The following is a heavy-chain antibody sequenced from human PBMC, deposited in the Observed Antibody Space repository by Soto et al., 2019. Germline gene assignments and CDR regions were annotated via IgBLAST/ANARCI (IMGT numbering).Heavy chain of an antibody. CDR1: GFTFSGYW. CDR2: INGDGTTT. V-gene: IGHV3-74*01. CDR3: VKGEYYYDSSGYYPFDY. J-gene: IGHJ4*02. D-gene: IGHD3-22*01. Sequence: GGSLRLSSAASGFTFSGYWMYWVRQTPGKGLVWVSRINGDGTTTGYADSVKGRFTISRDNSKNTQYLQMSSLRADDTAVYYCVKGEYYYDSSGYYPFDYWGQGTLVTVSS.